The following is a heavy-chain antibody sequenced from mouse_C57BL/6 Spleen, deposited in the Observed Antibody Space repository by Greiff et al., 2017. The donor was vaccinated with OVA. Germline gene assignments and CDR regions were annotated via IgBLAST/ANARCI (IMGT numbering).Heavy chain of an antibody. V-gene: IGHV1-80*01. J-gene: IGHJ2*01. CDR2: IYPGDGDT. CDR1: GYAFSSYW. Sequence: VKLQESGAELVKPGASVKISCKASGYAFSSYWMNWVKQRPGKGLEWIGQIYPGDGDTNYNGKFKGKATLTADKSSSTAYMQLSSLTSEDSAVYFCARSLLRSPYFDYWGQGTTLTVSS. CDR3: ARSLLRSPYFDY. D-gene: IGHD1-2*01.